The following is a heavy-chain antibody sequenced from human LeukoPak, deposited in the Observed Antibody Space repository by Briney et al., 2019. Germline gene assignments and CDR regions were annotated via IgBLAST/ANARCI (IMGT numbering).Heavy chain of an antibody. V-gene: IGHV3-23*01. CDR2: LRGSGGGT. J-gene: IGHJ4*02. CDR3: AKRGVVIRVFLVGFHKEAYYFDS. Sequence: PGGSLRLSRAVSGITLSNYGLSWVRPAPGKGLEWVAGLRGSGGGTNYADSLQGRFTISRDNPKKTLYLQTNILRAEDTAVYFCAKRGVVIRVFLVGFHKEAYYFDSWGQGALVTVSS. D-gene: IGHD3-10*01. CDR1: GITLSNYG.